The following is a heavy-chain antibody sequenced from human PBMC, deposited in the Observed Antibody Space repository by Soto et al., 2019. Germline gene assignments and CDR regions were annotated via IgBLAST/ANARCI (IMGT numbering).Heavy chain of an antibody. CDR2: IDPDGTTT. V-gene: IGHV3-74*01. J-gene: IGHJ1*01. CDR3: ARGPRPSSAGTGAY. Sequence: PGGSLRLSCALSGFDSSYYWIQWFRQSPGKGLEWVSRIDPDGTTTNYADSVKGRFSVSRDNAKKTIYLQMNSLTADDTALYYCARGPRPSSAGTGAYRGQGTLVTVSS. D-gene: IGHD1-1*01. CDR1: GFDSSYYW.